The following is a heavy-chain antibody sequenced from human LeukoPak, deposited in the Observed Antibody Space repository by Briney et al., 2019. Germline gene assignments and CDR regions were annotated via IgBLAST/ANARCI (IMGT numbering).Heavy chain of an antibody. J-gene: IGHJ5*02. CDR1: GFTFSSYG. V-gene: IGHV3-30*18. Sequence: VGSLRLSCAASGFTFSSYGMHWVRQAPGKGLEWVAVISYDGSNKYYADSVKGRFTISRDNSKNTLYLQMNSLRAEDTAVYYCAKSSSIAAAVGPWGQGTLVTVSS. D-gene: IGHD6-13*01. CDR2: ISYDGSNK. CDR3: AKSSSIAAAVGP.